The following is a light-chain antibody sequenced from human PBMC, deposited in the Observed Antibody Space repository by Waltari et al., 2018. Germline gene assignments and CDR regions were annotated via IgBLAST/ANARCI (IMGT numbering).Light chain of an antibody. CDR3: LQYNDWPPLFT. V-gene: IGKV3-15*01. J-gene: IGKJ3*01. CDR1: QKISNN. CDR2: GPP. Sequence: EIEMTQSPAIMSVSPGERVTLSCRASQKISNNFAWYQQKPGQPPRLLSYGPPTRASGIPGRFRGSGSGTESTLTIDGLQSEDFAVYYCLQYNDWPPLFTFGPGTKVEIK.